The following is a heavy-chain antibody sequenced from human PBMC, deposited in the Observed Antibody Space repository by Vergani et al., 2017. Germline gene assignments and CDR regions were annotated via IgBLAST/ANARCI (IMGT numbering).Heavy chain of an antibody. CDR1: GYTFTDHY. J-gene: IGHJ6*02. Sequence: EVQLVQSGAEVKKPGATMKISCKVSGYTFTDHYMHWVKQAPGKGLEWMGLVDPEDGETIYAEKFKGRVTIAADTSTDTAHLELSSLRSEDTAVYYCATPRVRFSYYYYYGMDVWGQGTTVTVSS. CDR3: ATPRVRFSYYYYYGMDV. CDR2: VDPEDGET. V-gene: IGHV1-69-2*01. D-gene: IGHD3-3*01.